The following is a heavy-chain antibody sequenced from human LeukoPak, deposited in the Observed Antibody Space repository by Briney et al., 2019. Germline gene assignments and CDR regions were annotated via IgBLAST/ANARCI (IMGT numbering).Heavy chain of an antibody. D-gene: IGHD3-22*01. J-gene: IGHJ4*02. CDR1: GYTFTGYY. Sequence: ASVKVSCKASGYTFTGYYMHWVRQARGQGLEWLGWINPNSGGTNYAQKFQGRVTMTRDTSISTAYMELSRLRSDDTAVYYCAIDPETSASYYYDSSGYLPYIDYWGQGTLVTVSS. V-gene: IGHV1-2*02. CDR3: AIDPETSASYYYDSSGYLPYIDY. CDR2: INPNSGGT.